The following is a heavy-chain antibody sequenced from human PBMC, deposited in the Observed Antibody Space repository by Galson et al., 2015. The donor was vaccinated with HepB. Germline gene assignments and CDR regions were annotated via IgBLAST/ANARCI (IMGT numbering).Heavy chain of an antibody. Sequence: SLRLSCAASGFTFSSYAMHWVRQAPGKGLEWVAVISYDGSNKYYADSVKGRFTISRDNSKNTLYLQMNSLRAEDTAVYYCARADGYSYGPFDYWGQGTLVTVSS. J-gene: IGHJ4*02. CDR1: GFTFSSYA. CDR2: ISYDGSNK. D-gene: IGHD5-18*01. V-gene: IGHV3-30-3*01. CDR3: ARADGYSYGPFDY.